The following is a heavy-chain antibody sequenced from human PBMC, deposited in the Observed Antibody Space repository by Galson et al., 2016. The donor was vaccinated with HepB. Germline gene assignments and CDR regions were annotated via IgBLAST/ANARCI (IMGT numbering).Heavy chain of an antibody. CDR3: ARVRGFMYDLYGLDV. V-gene: IGHV4-30-4*01. D-gene: IGHD1-1*01. CDR2: IYYSGSP. Sequence: TLSLTCTVSGGSIRSGDYYWSCIRQPPGKGLEWIGHIYYSGSPYNNQSLKSRLTISVDTSKNQFSLKLTSVTAADTAVYYCARVRGFMYDLYGLDVWGQGTTVTVS. CDR1: GGSIRSGDYY. J-gene: IGHJ6*02.